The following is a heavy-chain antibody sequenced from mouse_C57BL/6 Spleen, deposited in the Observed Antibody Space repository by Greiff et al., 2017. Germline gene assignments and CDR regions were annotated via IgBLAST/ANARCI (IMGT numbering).Heavy chain of an antibody. CDR2: INPNNGGT. CDR3: ARAWEGEPWFAY. Sequence: EVQLQQSGPELVKPGASVKIPCKASGYTFTDYNMDWVHQTHGKSLEWIGDINPNNGGTIYNQKFKGQDTLTVDKSSSTAYMELRSLTSEDTAVYDCARAWEGEPWFAYWGQGTMVTVSA. V-gene: IGHV1-18*01. J-gene: IGHJ3*01. CDR1: GYTFTDYN. D-gene: IGHD4-1*01.